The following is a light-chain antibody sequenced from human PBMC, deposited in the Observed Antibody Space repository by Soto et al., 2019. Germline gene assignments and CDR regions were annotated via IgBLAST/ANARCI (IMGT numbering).Light chain of an antibody. J-gene: IGLJ1*01. V-gene: IGLV2-23*02. CDR2: EVT. CDR1: SRNIGKYNL. CDR3: CSYDLITPYV. Sequence: QSALTQPASVSGSPGQSITISCTGTSRNIGKYNLVSWYQQYPGKAPKLVIYEVTERPSGVSNRFSGSKTANTASLTISALQAGDEADYYCCSYDLITPYVFGTGTKLTVL.